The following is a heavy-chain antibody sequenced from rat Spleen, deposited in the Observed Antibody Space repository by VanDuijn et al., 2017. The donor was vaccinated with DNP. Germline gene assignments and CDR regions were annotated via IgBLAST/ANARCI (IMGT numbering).Heavy chain of an antibody. CDR1: GFTFSDFY. Sequence: EVQVVESGGGLVQPGRSLKLSCAASGFTFSDFYMAWVRQAPTKGLEWVASISYDGGRTYYRDSVKGRFTISRDNAKSSLYLQMDSLRSEDTATYYCARDGNYGYDPYWYFDFWGPGTMVTVSS. J-gene: IGHJ1*01. V-gene: IGHV5-20*01. D-gene: IGHD1-7*01. CDR3: ARDGNYGYDPYWYFDF. CDR2: ISYDGGRT.